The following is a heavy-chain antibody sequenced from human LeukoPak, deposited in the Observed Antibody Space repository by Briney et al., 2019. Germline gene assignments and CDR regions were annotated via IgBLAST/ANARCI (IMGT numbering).Heavy chain of an antibody. V-gene: IGHV3-23*01. CDR2: ISGSGGST. CDR3: AKRGRVGATVAPGDY. CDR1: GFTVSTNS. Sequence: GGSLRLSCTVSGFTVSTNSMSWVRQAPGKGLEWVSAISGSGGSTYYADSVKGRFTISRDNSKNTLYLQMNSLRAEDTAVYYCAKRGRVGATVAPGDYWGQGTLVTVSS. J-gene: IGHJ4*02. D-gene: IGHD1-26*01.